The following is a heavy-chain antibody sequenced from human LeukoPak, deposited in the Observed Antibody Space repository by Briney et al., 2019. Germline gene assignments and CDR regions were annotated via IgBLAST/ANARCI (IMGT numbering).Heavy chain of an antibody. J-gene: IGHJ4*02. V-gene: IGHV4-59*12. CDR3: TSLRSGIYPVFDS. CDR1: GGSISSYY. D-gene: IGHD1-26*01. CDR2: IYYSGST. Sequence: SETLSLTCTVSGGSISSYYWSWIRQPPGKGLEWIGYIYYSGSTNYNPSLKSRVTISVDTSKNQFSLKLSSVTAADTATYYCTSLRSGIYPVFDSWGQGILVSVSS.